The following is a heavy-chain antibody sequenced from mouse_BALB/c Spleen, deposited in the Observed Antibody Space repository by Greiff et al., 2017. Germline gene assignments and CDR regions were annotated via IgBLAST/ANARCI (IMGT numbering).Heavy chain of an antibody. CDR3: TIITTASAY. V-gene: IGHV1-15*01. CDR1: GYTFTDYE. CDR2: IDPETGGT. D-gene: IGHD1-2*01. J-gene: IGHJ3*01. Sequence: QVQLKESGAELVRPGASVTLSCKASGYTFTDYEMHWVKQTPVHGLEWIGAIDPETGGTAYNQKFKGKATLTADKSSSTAYMELRSLTSEDSAVYYCTIITTASAYWGQGTLVTVSA.